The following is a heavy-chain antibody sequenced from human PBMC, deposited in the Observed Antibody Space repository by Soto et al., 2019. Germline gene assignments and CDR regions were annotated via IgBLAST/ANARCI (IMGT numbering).Heavy chain of an antibody. CDR3: TTDEWE. V-gene: IGHV3-15*05. CDR1: GFSFSNGW. Sequence: ELQLVESGGGLVKPGGSLRLSCAASGFSFSNGWMSWVRQAPGKGLEWVGRIKSKTDGETTDYAAPVKGRFTISRDDSTNKLDLQVNGVRIEDTAVYYCTTDEWEWGQGTLVTVSS. CDR2: IKSKTDGETT. J-gene: IGHJ4*02. D-gene: IGHD1-26*01.